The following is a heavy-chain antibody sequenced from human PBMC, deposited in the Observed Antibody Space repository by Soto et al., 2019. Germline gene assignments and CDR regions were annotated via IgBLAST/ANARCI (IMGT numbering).Heavy chain of an antibody. J-gene: IGHJ6*02. D-gene: IGHD6-6*01. CDR2: ISYDGSNK. Sequence: PGGSLRRSCAASGCTFSSYAMHWVRQAPGKGLEWVAVISYDGSNKYYADSVKGRFTISRDNSKNTLYLQMNSLRAEDTAVYYCARGYSSSSYYYYGMDVWGQGTTVTVSS. CDR1: GCTFSSYA. CDR3: ARGYSSSSYYYYGMDV. V-gene: IGHV3-30-3*01.